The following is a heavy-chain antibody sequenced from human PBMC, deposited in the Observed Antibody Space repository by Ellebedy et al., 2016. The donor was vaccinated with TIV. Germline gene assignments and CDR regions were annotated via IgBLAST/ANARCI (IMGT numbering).Heavy chain of an antibody. CDR1: GFTFNSYT. CDR3: AKFLGFCSGATCVIDH. Sequence: PGGSLRLSCAASGFTFNSYTMNWVRQAPGKGLEWVSSISGSRTYIYYTDSVKGRFTISRDNSKNTLYLQMNSLRAEDTAVYYCAKFLGFCSGATCVIDHWGQGTLVTVSS. CDR2: ISGSRTYI. J-gene: IGHJ4*02. V-gene: IGHV3-21*04. D-gene: IGHD2-15*01.